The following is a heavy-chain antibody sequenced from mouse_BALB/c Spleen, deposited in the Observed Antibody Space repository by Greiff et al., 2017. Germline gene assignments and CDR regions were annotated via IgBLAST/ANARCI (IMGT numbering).Heavy chain of an antibody. V-gene: IGHV10-3*03. CDR2: IRSKSNNYAT. CDR3: VREGYSLAMDY. D-gene: IGHD2-3*01. CDR1: GFTFNTYA. Sequence: EVHLVESGGGLVQPKGSLKLSCAASGFTFNTYAMHWVCQAPGKGLEWVARIRSKSNNYATYYADSVKDRFTISRDDSQSMLYLQMNNLKTEDTAMYCCVREGYSLAMDYWGQGTSVTVSS. J-gene: IGHJ4*01.